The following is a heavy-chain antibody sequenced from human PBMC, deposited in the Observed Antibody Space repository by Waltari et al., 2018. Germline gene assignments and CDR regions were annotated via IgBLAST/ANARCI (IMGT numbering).Heavy chain of an antibody. CDR1: GFTFSSYG. CDR2: IWYDGSNK. J-gene: IGHJ4*02. D-gene: IGHD4-17*01. V-gene: IGHV3-33*01. CDR3: ARDHYGDYDLDY. Sequence: QVQLVESGGGVVQPGRSLRLSCAASGFTFSSYGMHWVRQAPGKGLEWGAVIWYDGSNKYYACSVKGRFTISRDNSKNTLYLQMNSLRAEDTAVYYCARDHYGDYDLDYWGQGTLVTVSS.